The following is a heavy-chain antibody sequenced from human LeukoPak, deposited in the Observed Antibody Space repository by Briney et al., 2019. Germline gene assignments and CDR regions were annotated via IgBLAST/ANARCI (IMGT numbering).Heavy chain of an antibody. CDR3: ARDREKTQRAGNNAFDI. Sequence: GASVKVSCKASEYTFTSYYMHWVRRAPGQGLEWMGIINPSGGSTSYAQKFQGRVTMTRDMSTSTVYMELSSLRSEDTAVYYCARDREKTQRAGNNAFDIWGQGTMVTVSS. CDR1: EYTFTSYY. J-gene: IGHJ3*02. V-gene: IGHV1-46*01. D-gene: IGHD6-19*01. CDR2: INPSGGST.